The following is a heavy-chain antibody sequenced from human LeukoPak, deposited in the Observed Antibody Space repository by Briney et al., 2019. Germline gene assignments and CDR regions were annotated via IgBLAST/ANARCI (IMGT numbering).Heavy chain of an antibody. CDR2: ISSSSSYI. V-gene: IGHV3-21*01. Sequence: GGSLRLSCAASGFTFSSYWMSWVRQAPGKGLEWVSCISSSSSYIYYADSVKGRFTISRDNAKNSLYLQMNSLRAEDTAVYYCARIAAAGTFPDAFDIWGQGTMVTVSS. J-gene: IGHJ3*02. CDR1: GFTFSSYW. CDR3: ARIAAAGTFPDAFDI. D-gene: IGHD6-13*01.